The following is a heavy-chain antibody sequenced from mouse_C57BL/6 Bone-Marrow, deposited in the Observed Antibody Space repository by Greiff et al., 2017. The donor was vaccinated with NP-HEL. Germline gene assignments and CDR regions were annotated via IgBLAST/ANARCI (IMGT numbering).Heavy chain of an antibody. CDR1: GYTFTSYT. V-gene: IGHV1-4*01. Sequence: QVQLKDSGAELARPGASVKMSCKASGYTFTSYTMHWVKQRPGQGLEWIGYINPSSGYTKYNQKFKDKATLTADKSSSTAYMQLSSLTSEDSAVYYCARQTAQATEAMDYWGQGTSVTVSS. D-gene: IGHD3-2*02. CDR2: INPSSGYT. J-gene: IGHJ4*01. CDR3: ARQTAQATEAMDY.